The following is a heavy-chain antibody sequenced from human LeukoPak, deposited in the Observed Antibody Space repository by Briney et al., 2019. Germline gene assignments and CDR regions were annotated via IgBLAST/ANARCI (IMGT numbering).Heavy chain of an antibody. CDR3: ARDGGYSYGKIGDYFDY. J-gene: IGHJ4*02. V-gene: IGHV3-20*04. D-gene: IGHD5-18*01. Sequence: RPGGSLRLSCAASGFTFDDYGMSWVRQAPGKGLEWVSGINWNGGSTGYADSVKGRFTISRDNAKNSLYLQMNSLRAEDTALYYCARDGGYSYGKIGDYFDYWGQATLVTVSS. CDR1: GFTFDDYG. CDR2: INWNGGST.